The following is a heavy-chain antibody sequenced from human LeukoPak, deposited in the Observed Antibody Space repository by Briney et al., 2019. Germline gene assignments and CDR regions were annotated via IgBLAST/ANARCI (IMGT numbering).Heavy chain of an antibody. CDR1: XFTFSNYW. D-gene: IGHD6-25*01. Sequence: PGGSLRLSCAASXFTFSNYWMSWVRQAPGKGLEWLSLIYSSGSTYYADSVKGRFTISRDSSKNTLYLQMNSLRAEDTAVYYCARGLDSSGWVDYWGQGTLVTVSS. V-gene: IGHV3-66*01. CDR3: ARGLDSSGWVDY. CDR2: IYSSGST. J-gene: IGHJ4*02.